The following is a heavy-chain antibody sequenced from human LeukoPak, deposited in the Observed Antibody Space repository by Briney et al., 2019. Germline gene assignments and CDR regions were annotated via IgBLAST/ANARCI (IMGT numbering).Heavy chain of an antibody. CDR2: INPNSGGT. CDR1: GYTFTGYY. CDR3: ARDRASSDHAFDI. Sequence: GASVKVSCKASGYTFTGYYMHWVRQAPGQGLEWMGWINPNSGGTNYAQKFQGRVTMTRDTSISTAYMELSRLRSDDTAVYYCARDRASSDHAFDIWGQGTMVTVSS. V-gene: IGHV1-2*02. J-gene: IGHJ3*02. D-gene: IGHD3-22*01.